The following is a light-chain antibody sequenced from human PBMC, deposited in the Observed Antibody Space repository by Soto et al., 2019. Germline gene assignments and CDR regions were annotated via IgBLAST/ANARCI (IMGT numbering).Light chain of an antibody. CDR1: QSVSNY. V-gene: IGKV3-20*01. CDR2: GAS. J-gene: IGKJ1*01. CDR3: QQYGSSTRT. Sequence: EIVLTQSPATLSLSPGERATLSCRASQSVSNYLAWYQQKPGQAPRLLIYGASSRATAIPDRFSGSGSGTDVTLTISRLETEDFAVYYCQQYGSSTRTFGQGTKVDIK.